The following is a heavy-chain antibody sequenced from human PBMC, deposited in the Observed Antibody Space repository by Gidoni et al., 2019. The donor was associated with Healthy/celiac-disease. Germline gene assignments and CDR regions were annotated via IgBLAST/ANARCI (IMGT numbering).Heavy chain of an antibody. J-gene: IGHJ3*02. CDR2: ISSSSSYI. Sequence: LVESGGGLVKPGGSLRLSCAASGFTFSSYSMNWVRQAPGKGLEWVSSISSSSSYIYYADSVKGRFTISRDNAKNSLYLQMNSLRAEDTAVYYCARAGRDGYNYAFDIWGQGTMVTVSS. D-gene: IGHD5-12*01. CDR3: ARAGRDGYNYAFDI. CDR1: GFTFSSYS. V-gene: IGHV3-21*02.